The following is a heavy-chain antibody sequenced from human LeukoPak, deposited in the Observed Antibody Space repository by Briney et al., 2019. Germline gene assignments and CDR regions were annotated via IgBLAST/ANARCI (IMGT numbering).Heavy chain of an antibody. Sequence: PSETLSLTCTVSGGSISSYYRSWIRQPPGKGLEWIGYIYYSGSTNYNPSLKSRVTISVDTSKNQFSLKLSSVTAADTAVYYCARENSYYDFWSGYPYYFDYWGQGTLVTVSS. CDR2: IYYSGST. J-gene: IGHJ4*02. V-gene: IGHV4-59*01. CDR3: ARENSYYDFWSGYPYYFDY. CDR1: GGSISSYY. D-gene: IGHD3-3*01.